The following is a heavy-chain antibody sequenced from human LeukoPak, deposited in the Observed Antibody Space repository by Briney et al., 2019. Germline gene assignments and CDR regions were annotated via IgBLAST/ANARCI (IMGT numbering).Heavy chain of an antibody. Sequence: SETLSLTCTVSGGSISSYYWSWIRQPPGKGLEWIGRIYTSGSTNYNPSLKSRVTISVDTSKNQFSLKLSSVTAADTAVYYCARDGGWEFDAFDIWGQGTMVTVSS. J-gene: IGHJ3*02. V-gene: IGHV4-4*08. CDR2: IYTSGST. CDR3: ARDGGWEFDAFDI. CDR1: GGSISSYY. D-gene: IGHD1-26*01.